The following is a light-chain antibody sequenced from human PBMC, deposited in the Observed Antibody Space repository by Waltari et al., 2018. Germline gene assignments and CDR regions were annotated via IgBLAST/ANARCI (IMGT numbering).Light chain of an antibody. CDR2: DVS. CDR1: SSDVGGYNY. CDR3: SSYTSSSTLDV. Sequence: QSALTQPASVSGSPGQSITISCTGTSSDVGGYNYVSWYQQHPGKAHKLMIYDVSNRPSGVANRCAGSKSGNTASLTISGLQAEDEADYYCSSYTSSSTLDVFGTGTKVTVL. V-gene: IGLV2-14*03. J-gene: IGLJ1*01.